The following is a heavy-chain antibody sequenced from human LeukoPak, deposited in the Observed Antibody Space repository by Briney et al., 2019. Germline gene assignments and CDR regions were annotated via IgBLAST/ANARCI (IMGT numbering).Heavy chain of an antibody. D-gene: IGHD1-1*01. V-gene: IGHV1-46*01. CDR1: GYTFTSYY. Sequence: ASVKVSCKASGYTFTSYYMHWVRQAPGQGLEWMGIINPSGGSTSYAQKFQGRVTMTRDMSTSTVYMELSSLRSEDTAVYYCARASWNATVRRGHPIDPWGQGTLVTVSS. CDR2: INPSGGST. CDR3: ARASWNATVRRGHPIDP. J-gene: IGHJ5*02.